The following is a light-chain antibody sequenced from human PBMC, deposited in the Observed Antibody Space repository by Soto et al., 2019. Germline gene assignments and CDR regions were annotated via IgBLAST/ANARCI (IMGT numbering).Light chain of an antibody. CDR1: SSDVGTYNY. CDR2: DVG. J-gene: IGLJ2*01. CDR3: FSYAGSYVV. V-gene: IGLV2-11*01. Sequence: QPALTQPRSVSGSPGQSVTISCTATSSDVGTYNYVSWYQHHPGKAPKLIIYDVGKRPSGVPDRFSGSKSDTTASLTISRLQIEDEADYYCFSYAGSYVVVGGGTKLTVL.